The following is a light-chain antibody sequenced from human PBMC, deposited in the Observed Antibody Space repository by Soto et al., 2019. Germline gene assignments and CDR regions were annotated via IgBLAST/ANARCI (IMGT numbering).Light chain of an antibody. CDR3: QQRSSLPLT. CDR1: QSVSSY. J-gene: IGKJ5*01. Sequence: EIVLTQSPATLSFSPGERATLSCRASQSVSSYLAWYQQRPGQAPRLLIYDASNRATGIPAWFSGSGSGTDFTLTISSLEPEDFAVYYCQQRSSLPLTFGQGTRLEIK. CDR2: DAS. V-gene: IGKV3-11*01.